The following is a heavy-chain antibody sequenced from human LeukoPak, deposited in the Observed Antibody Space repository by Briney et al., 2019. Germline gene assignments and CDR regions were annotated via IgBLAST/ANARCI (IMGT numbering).Heavy chain of an antibody. CDR3: AKDRADWNDPSGNIDI. Sequence: GRSLTLSCAGSGFTFSNYGMHWVRQAPGKGLEWVAVMSYDETVKDYADSVRGRFTISRDTYKNTLFLQMNSMTADETAVYYCAKDRADWNDPSGNIDIWGQGTMVIVSS. V-gene: IGHV3-30*18. J-gene: IGHJ3*02. CDR1: GFTFSNYG. D-gene: IGHD1-1*01. CDR2: MSYDETVK.